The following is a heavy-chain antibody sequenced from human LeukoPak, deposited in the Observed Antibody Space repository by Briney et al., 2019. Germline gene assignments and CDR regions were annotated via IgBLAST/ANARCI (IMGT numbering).Heavy chain of an antibody. CDR2: IIPIFGTA. V-gene: IGHV1-69*06. CDR1: GYTFTSYD. J-gene: IGHJ4*02. D-gene: IGHD5-12*01. CDR3: ARVRGSGYDYAPWDY. Sequence: SVKVSCKASGYTFTSYDINWVRQAPGQGLEWMGGIIPIFGTANYAQKFQGRVTITADKSTSTAYMELSSLRSEDTAVYYCARVRGSGYDYAPWDYWGQGTLVTVSS.